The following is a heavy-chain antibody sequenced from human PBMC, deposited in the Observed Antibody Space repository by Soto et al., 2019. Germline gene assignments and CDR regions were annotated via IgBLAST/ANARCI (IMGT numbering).Heavy chain of an antibody. Sequence: GASVKVSCKASGYTFTSYGISWVRQAPGQGLEWMGWISAYNGNTNYAQKLQGRVTMTTDTSTSTAYMELRSLRAEDTAVYYCARVGSGTQQLVRDYYYYYMDVWGKGTTVTVSS. CDR1: GYTFTSYG. CDR3: ARVGSGTQQLVRDYYYYYMDV. J-gene: IGHJ6*03. CDR2: ISAYNGNT. V-gene: IGHV1-18*01. D-gene: IGHD6-13*01.